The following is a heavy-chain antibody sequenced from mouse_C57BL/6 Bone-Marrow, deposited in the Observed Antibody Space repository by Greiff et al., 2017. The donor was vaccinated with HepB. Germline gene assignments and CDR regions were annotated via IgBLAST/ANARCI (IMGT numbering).Heavy chain of an antibody. V-gene: IGHV1-81*01. CDR1: GYTFTSYG. CDR2: IYPRSGNT. D-gene: IGHD1-1*01. J-gene: IGHJ2*01. CDR3: ARSEIWTVVAFDY. Sequence: VQRVESGAELARPGASVKLSCKASGYTFTSYGISWVKQRTGQGLEWIGEIYPRSGNTYYNEKFKGKATLTADKSSSTAYMELRSLTSEDSAVYFCARSEIWTVVAFDYWGQGTTLTVSS.